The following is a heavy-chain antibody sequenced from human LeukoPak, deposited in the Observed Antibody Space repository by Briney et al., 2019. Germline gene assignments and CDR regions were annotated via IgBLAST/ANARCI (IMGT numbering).Heavy chain of an antibody. CDR1: GDSVSRSDSY. CDR3: ARRPYYDSSGYLE. J-gene: IGHJ1*01. V-gene: IGHV4-39*01. CDR2: IYYSGRT. D-gene: IGHD3-22*01. Sequence: SETLSLTCTIFGDSVSRSDSYWDWIRQPPGKGLEWIGTIYYSGRTHYSPFLKRRVTLSVDMSNNQFSLTLSSETAADTALYFCARRPYYDSSGYLEWGQGTLVTVSS.